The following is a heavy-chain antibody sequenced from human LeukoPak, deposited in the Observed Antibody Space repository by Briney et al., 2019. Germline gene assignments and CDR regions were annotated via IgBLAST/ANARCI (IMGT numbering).Heavy chain of an antibody. V-gene: IGHV4-4*02. D-gene: IGHD2-15*01. J-gene: IGHJ5*02. CDR3: ARDPCSGGSCYSKLDP. CDR1: GGSISSSNW. Sequence: SGTLSLTRAVSGGSISSSNWWSWVRQPPGKGLEWIGEIYHSGSTNYNPSLKSRVTISVDKSKNQFSLKLSSVTAADTAVYYCARDPCSGGSCYSKLDPWGQGTLVTVSS. CDR2: IYHSGST.